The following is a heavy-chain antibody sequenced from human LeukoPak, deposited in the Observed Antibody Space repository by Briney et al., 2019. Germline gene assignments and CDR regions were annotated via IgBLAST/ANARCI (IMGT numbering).Heavy chain of an antibody. CDR1: GFTFSSYA. CDR2: ISYDGSNK. Sequence: GRSLRLSCAASGFTFSSYAMHWVRQAPGKGLEWVAVISYDGSNKYYADSVKGRFTISRDNSKNTLYLQMNSLRAGDTAVYYCVKARWYRDFDYWGQGTLVTVSS. V-gene: IGHV3-30-3*01. D-gene: IGHD4-23*01. CDR3: VKARWYRDFDY. J-gene: IGHJ4*02.